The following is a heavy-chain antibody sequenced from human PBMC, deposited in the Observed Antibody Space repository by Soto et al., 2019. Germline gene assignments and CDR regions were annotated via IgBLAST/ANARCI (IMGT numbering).Heavy chain of an antibody. J-gene: IGHJ5*02. Sequence: QVQLVQSGAEVKKPGASVKVSCKASGYPFTSYVISWMRQAPGQGLEWMGWISAYNGNTNYAQKLQGRVTMTTDTSTSTAYLELRSLRSDDTDVYYCARDKGAYCGGHCYSTWFDPWGQGTLVTVSS. CDR2: ISAYNGNT. CDR3: ARDKGAYCGGHCYSTWFDP. CDR1: GYPFTSYV. V-gene: IGHV1-18*01. D-gene: IGHD2-21*02.